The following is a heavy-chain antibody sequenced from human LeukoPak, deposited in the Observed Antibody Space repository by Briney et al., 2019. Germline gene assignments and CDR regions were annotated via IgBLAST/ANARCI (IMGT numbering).Heavy chain of an antibody. CDR3: AKSVVGVFRGFDF. CDR1: GGSFSGYY. V-gene: IGHV4-34*01. Sequence: PSETLSLTCAVYGGSFSGYYWSWIRQPPGKGLEWIGEINHSGSTNYNPSLKSRVTISVDTSKNQFSLKLSSVTAADTAIYYCAKSVVGVFRGFDFWGQGILVTVSS. D-gene: IGHD6-19*01. J-gene: IGHJ4*02. CDR2: INHSGST.